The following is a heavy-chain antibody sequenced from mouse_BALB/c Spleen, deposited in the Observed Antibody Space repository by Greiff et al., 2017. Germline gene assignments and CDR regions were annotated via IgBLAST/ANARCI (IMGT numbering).Heavy chain of an antibody. J-gene: IGHJ3*01. V-gene: IGHV2-9*02. CDR1: GFSLTSYG. Sequence: QVQLKESGPGLVAPSQSLSITCTVSGFSLTSYGVHWVRQPPGKGLEWLGVIWAGGSTNYNSALMSRLSISKDNSKSQVFLKMNSLQTDDTAMYYCARDGAMITTRLAYWGQGTLVTVSA. CDR3: ARDGAMITTRLAY. CDR2: IWAGGST. D-gene: IGHD2-4*01.